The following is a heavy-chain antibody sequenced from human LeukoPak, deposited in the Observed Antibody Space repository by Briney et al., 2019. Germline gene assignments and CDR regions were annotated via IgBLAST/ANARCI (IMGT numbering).Heavy chain of an antibody. V-gene: IGHV3-23*01. D-gene: IGHD4-17*01. J-gene: IGHJ4*02. CDR1: GFTFSSYA. Sequence: PGRSLRLSCAASGFTFSSYAMSWVRQAPGKGLECVSAISGSGGSTYYADSVKGRFTISRDNSKNTLYLQRNSLRAEDTAVYYCAEDEASHHTVQIDYWGQGTLVTVSS. CDR2: ISGSGGST. CDR3: AEDEASHHTVQIDY.